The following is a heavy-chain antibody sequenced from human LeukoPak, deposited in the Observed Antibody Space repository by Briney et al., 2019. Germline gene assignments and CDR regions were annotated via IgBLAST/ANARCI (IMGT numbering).Heavy chain of an antibody. CDR1: GFTVSSNY. Sequence: GGSLRLSCAASGFTVSSNYMSWVRQAPGKGLEWVSVIYSGGSTFYADSVKGRFTISRDNSNNTLYLQMNSLRTEDTAVYYCAGKINYYDSNRFDPWGQGTLVTVSS. V-gene: IGHV3-66*02. CDR2: IYSGGST. J-gene: IGHJ5*02. CDR3: AGKINYYDSNRFDP. D-gene: IGHD3-22*01.